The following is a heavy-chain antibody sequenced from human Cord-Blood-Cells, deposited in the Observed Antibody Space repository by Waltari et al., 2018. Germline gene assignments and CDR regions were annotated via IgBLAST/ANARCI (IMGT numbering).Heavy chain of an antibody. J-gene: IGHJ6*03. V-gene: IGHV1-2*02. Sequence: QVQLVQSGAEVKKPGASVQVSCKASGYTFTGYYMHWVRQAPGKGLEWRDWRNPNRCATDDAQKLQGRVTRTRDTSISTAYMELSRLRSGKTDGYCCARENGGGDYYYYYMDVWGKGTTVTVSS. CDR3: ARENGGGDYYYYYMDV. CDR2: RNPNRCAT. CDR1: GYTFTGYY. D-gene: IGHD1-1*01.